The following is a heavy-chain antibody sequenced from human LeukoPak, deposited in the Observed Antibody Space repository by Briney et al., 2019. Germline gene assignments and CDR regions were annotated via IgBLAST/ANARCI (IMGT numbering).Heavy chain of an antibody. J-gene: IGHJ1*01. CDR2: INHSGST. CDR3: ATTYYDFWSGYYPRYFQH. V-gene: IGHV4-34*01. D-gene: IGHD3-3*01. Sequence: SETLSLTCAVYGGSFSGYYWSWIRQPPGKGLEWIGEINHSGSTNYNPSLKSRVTISVDTSKNQFSLKLCSVTAADTAVYYCATTYYDFWSGYYPRYFQHWGQGTLVTVSS. CDR1: GGSFSGYY.